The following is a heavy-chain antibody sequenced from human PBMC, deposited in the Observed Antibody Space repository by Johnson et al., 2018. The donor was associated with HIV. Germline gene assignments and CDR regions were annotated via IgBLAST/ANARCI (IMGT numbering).Heavy chain of an antibody. D-gene: IGHD6-6*01. CDR1: GFTISTFW. CDR2: ISGDGSSS. V-gene: IGHV3-74*02. Sequence: VQLVESGGALVQPGGSLRLSCEVSGFTISTFWMHWVRQVPGKGLMWVSRISGDGSSSSYADSVKGRFTISRDNAKNTLYLQLNSLRVEDMAIYYCARAQLLADDAFNNWGQGTMVTVSS. CDR3: ARAQLLADDAFNN. J-gene: IGHJ3*02.